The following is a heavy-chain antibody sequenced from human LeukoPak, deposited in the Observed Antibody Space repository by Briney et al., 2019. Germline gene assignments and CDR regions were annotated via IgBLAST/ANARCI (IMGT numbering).Heavy chain of an antibody. V-gene: IGHV4-39*01. J-gene: IGHJ4*02. CDR3: ARHVALASGSYWGRGYYFDY. Sequence: PSETLSLTCTVSGGSISSNSYYWGWIRQPPGKGLEWIGSIYYSGSTYYNPSLKSRVTISVDTSKNQFSLKLSSVTAADTAVYYCARHVALASGSYWGRGYYFDYWGQGTLVTVSS. CDR2: IYYSGST. D-gene: IGHD1-26*01. CDR1: GGSISSNSYY.